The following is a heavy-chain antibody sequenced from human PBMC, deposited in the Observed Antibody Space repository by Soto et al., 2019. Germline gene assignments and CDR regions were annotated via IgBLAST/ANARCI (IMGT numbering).Heavy chain of an antibody. CDR3: ARGVYLRGNWGSDAFDI. V-gene: IGHV3-53*04. CDR1: GFTVSSNY. D-gene: IGHD7-27*01. CDR2: IYSGGST. J-gene: IGHJ3*02. Sequence: GGSLRLSCAASGFTVSSNYMSWVRQAPGKGLEWVSVIYSGGSTYYADSVKGRFTISRHNSKNTLYLQMNSLRAEDTAVYYCARGVYLRGNWGSDAFDIWGQGTMVTVSS.